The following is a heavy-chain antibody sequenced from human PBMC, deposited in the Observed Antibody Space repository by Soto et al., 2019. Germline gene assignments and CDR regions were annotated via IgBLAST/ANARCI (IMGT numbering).Heavy chain of an antibody. CDR1: GFTFDDYA. J-gene: IGHJ4*02. CDR3: AKDENYGDYVVGAVDY. Sequence: GGSLRLSCAASGFTFDDYAMHWVRQAPGKGLEWVSGISWNSGSIGYADSVKGRFTISRDNAKNSLYLQMNSLRAEDTALYYCAKDENYGDYVVGAVDYWGQGTLVTVSS. D-gene: IGHD4-17*01. V-gene: IGHV3-9*01. CDR2: ISWNSGSI.